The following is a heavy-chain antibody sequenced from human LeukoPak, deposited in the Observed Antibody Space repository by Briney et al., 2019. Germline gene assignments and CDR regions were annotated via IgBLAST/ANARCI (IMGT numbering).Heavy chain of an antibody. CDR3: ARAWDYYDSSAASYAFDI. V-gene: IGHV4-59*01. D-gene: IGHD3-22*01. CDR1: GGTISSYY. J-gene: IGHJ3*02. CDR2: IYYSGST. Sequence: KPSETLSLTCTVSGGTISSYYWSWIRQPPGKGLECIGYIYYSGSTNYNPSLKSLVTISVDTSKNQFSLKLSSVTAADTAVYYCARAWDYYDSSAASYAFDIWGQGTMVTVSS.